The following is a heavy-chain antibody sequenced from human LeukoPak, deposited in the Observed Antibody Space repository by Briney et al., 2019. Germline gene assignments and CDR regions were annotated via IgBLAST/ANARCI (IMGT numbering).Heavy chain of an antibody. J-gene: IGHJ4*02. CDR2: IYYSGST. V-gene: IGHV4-31*03. CDR1: GGSISSGGYY. D-gene: IGHD5-18*01. CDR3: ARHIAVGYSYGYVGFDY. Sequence: PSETLSLTCTVSGGSISSGGYYWSWIRQHPGKGLEWIGYIYYSGSTYYNPSLKSRVTISVDTSKNQFSLKLSSVTAADTAVYYCARHIAVGYSYGYVGFDYWGQGTLVTVSS.